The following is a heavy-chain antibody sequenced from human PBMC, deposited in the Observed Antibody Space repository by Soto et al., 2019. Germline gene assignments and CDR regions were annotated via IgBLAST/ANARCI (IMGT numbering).Heavy chain of an antibody. V-gene: IGHV4-61*01. CDR2: IYYSGST. Sequence: ASETLSLTCTVSGGSISSSSYYWSWIRQPPGKGLEWIGYIYYSGSTNYNPSLKSRVTISVDTSKNQFSLKLSSVTAADTAVYDCARDAVGAVAGTKDYYYYGMDVWGQGTTVTVSS. CDR1: GGSISSSSYY. CDR3: ARDAVGAVAGTKDYYYYGMDV. J-gene: IGHJ6*02. D-gene: IGHD6-19*01.